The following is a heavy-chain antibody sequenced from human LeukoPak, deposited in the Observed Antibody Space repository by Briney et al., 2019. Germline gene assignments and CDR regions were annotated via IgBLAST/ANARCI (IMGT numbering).Heavy chain of an antibody. CDR3: ARVVAGDWYFDL. CDR2: IIPIFGTA. J-gene: IGHJ2*01. D-gene: IGHD1-14*01. Sequence: SVKVSRKASGGTFSSYAISWVRQAPGQGLEWMGGIIPIFGTANYAPKFQGRVTITADESTSTAYMELSSLRSEDTAVYYCARVVAGDWYFDLWGRGTLVTVSS. CDR1: GGTFSSYA. V-gene: IGHV1-69*13.